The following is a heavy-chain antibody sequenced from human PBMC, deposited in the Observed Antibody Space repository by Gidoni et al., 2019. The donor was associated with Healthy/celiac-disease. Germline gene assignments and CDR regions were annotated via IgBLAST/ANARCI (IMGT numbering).Heavy chain of an antibody. Sequence: EVQLFEFGGGLVLPACSLSLTCAASGFTFDAYAMHCARQAPGKGLEWVSGISWNSGSIGYADSVKGRFTISRDNAKNSLYLQMNSLRAEDTALYYCAKGSPATAIGPSFDYWGQGTLVTVSS. CDR2: ISWNSGSI. J-gene: IGHJ4*02. D-gene: IGHD2-21*02. V-gene: IGHV3-9*01. CDR3: AKGSPATAIGPSFDY. CDR1: GFTFDAYA.